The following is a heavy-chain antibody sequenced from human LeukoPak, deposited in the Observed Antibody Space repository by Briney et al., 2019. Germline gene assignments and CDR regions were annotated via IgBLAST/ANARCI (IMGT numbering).Heavy chain of an antibody. CDR2: ISYDGSNK. CDR1: GFTFSSYA. Sequence: PGGSLRLSCAASGFTFSSYAMHWVRQAPGKGLEWVAVISYDGSNKYSADSVKGRFTISRDDSKNTLYLQMNSLRAEDTAVYYCARDPTQSSPFDYWGQGTLVAVSS. J-gene: IGHJ4*02. V-gene: IGHV3-30*04. CDR3: ARDPTQSSPFDY. D-gene: IGHD2-2*01.